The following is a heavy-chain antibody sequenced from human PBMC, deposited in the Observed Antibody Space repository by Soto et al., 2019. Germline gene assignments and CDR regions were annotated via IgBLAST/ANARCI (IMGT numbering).Heavy chain of an antibody. CDR3: ARGRRSCTGNNCYTDFDF. D-gene: IGHD2-2*02. J-gene: IGHJ4*02. V-gene: IGHV3-48*01. CDR1: GFTFSSYS. CDR2: ISSSSSTI. Sequence: GGSLRLSCAASGFTFSSYSMNWVRQAPGKGLEWVSYISSSSSTIYYADSVKGRFTISRDNSKNTLYLQMNSLRSEDSAVYYCARGRRSCTGNNCYTDFDFWGQGSLVTVSS.